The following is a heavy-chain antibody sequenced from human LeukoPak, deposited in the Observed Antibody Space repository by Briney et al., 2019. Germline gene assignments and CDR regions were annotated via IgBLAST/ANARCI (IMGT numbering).Heavy chain of an antibody. V-gene: IGHV1-8*01. CDR2: MNPNSGNT. CDR1: GYTFTSYD. J-gene: IGHJ5*02. CDR3: ARGRGSSYDRWFDP. D-gene: IGHD5-12*01. Sequence: ASVKVSCKASGYTFTSYDINWVRQATGQGLEWMGWMNPNSGNTGYAQKFQGRVTMTRNTSISTAYMELSSLRSEDTAVYYCARGRGSSYDRWFDPWGQGTLVTVSS.